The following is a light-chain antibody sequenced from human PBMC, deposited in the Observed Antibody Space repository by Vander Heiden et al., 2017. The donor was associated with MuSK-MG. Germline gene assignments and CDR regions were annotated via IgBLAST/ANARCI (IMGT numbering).Light chain of an antibody. Sequence: ELTQSPLSLPVTPGEPASISCTSSQSLLHSNGYYFLDWYLQKPGQSPQLLIFLASKRASGVPDRFSGSVSGSDFSLNISRVEAEDVGVYFCMQYLQTPGFGPGTRVDI. J-gene: IGKJ3*01. V-gene: IGKV2-28*01. CDR3: MQYLQTPG. CDR2: LAS. CDR1: QSLLHSNGYYF.